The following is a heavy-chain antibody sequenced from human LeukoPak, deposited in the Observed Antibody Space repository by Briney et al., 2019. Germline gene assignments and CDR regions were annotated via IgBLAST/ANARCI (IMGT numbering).Heavy chain of an antibody. D-gene: IGHD1-7*01. Sequence: SETLSLTCAVYGGSFSGYYWSWIRQPPGKGLEWIGEINHSGSTNYNPSLKSRVTISVDTSKNQFSLKLSSVTAADTAVYYCGRESRAPRNNWNYGNLPHSRKNNWFDPWGQGTLVPVSS. CDR1: GGSFSGYY. J-gene: IGHJ5*02. CDR3: GRESRAPRNNWNYGNLPHSRKNNWFDP. CDR2: INHSGST. V-gene: IGHV4-34*01.